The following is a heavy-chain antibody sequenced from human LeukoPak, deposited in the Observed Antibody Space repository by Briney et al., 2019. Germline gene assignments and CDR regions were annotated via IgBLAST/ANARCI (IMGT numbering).Heavy chain of an antibody. CDR2: IYYSGST. CDR3: ARDIGPPLLTTMVRGVIKEHDAFDI. J-gene: IGHJ3*02. D-gene: IGHD3-10*01. Sequence: SETLSLTCTVSGGSISSSSYYWGWIRQPPGKGLEWIGSIYYSGSTYYNPSLKSRVTILVDTSKNQFSLKLSSVTAADTAVYYCARDIGPPLLTTMVRGVIKEHDAFDIWGQGTMVTVSS. CDR1: GGSISSSSYY. V-gene: IGHV4-39*07.